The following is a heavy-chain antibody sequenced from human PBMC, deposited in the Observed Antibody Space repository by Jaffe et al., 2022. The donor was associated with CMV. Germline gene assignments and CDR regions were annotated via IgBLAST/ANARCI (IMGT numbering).Heavy chain of an antibody. D-gene: IGHD3-16*01. Sequence: QVQLQQWGAGLLKPSETLSLTCAVYGGSFSGYYWSWIRQPPGKGLEWIGEINHSGSTNYNPSLKSRVTISVDTSKNQFSLKLSSVTAADTAVYYCARGGGRLLIDYWGQGTLVTVSS. CDR3: ARGGGRLLIDY. V-gene: IGHV4-34*01. CDR2: INHSGST. CDR1: GGSFSGYY. J-gene: IGHJ4*02.